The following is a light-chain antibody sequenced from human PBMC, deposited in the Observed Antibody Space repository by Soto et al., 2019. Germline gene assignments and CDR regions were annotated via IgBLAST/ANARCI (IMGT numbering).Light chain of an antibody. CDR1: QGIVSN. J-gene: IGKJ4*01. V-gene: IGKV3-15*01. CDR3: QQSSNWPQRLT. Sequence: IVMTQSAVTRSVSRGERATLSCGASQGIVSNVAGYQQRPGQAPRLLVYGASTRATDIPARFSGGGSGTEFTLKISGLQSQDHAVYYSQQSSNWPQRLTFGGGTKVHIK. CDR2: GAS.